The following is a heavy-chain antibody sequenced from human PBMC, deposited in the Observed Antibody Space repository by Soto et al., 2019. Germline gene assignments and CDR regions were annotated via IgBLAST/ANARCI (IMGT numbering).Heavy chain of an antibody. CDR1: GFTFSSYA. CDR3: ARDRPYSSGWYGYFDY. J-gene: IGHJ4*02. Sequence: GGSLRLSCAASGFTFSSYAMHWVRQAPGKGLEWVAVISYDGSNKYYADSVKGRFTISRDNSKNTLYLQMNSLRAEDTAVYYCARDRPYSSGWYGYFDYWGQGTLVTVSS. D-gene: IGHD6-19*01. CDR2: ISYDGSNK. V-gene: IGHV3-30-3*01.